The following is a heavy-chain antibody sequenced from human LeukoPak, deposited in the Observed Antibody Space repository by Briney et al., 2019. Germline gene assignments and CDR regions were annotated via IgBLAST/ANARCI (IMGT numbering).Heavy chain of an antibody. Sequence: ASVKVSCKASGYTFTGYYMHWVRQAPGQGLEWMGWINPNSGGTNYAQKFQGRVTMTRDTSMSTAYMELSRLRSDDTAVYYCASSFGGAKWELLLWPLPSDYWGQGTLVTVSS. CDR3: ASSFGGAKWELLLWPLPSDY. V-gene: IGHV1-2*02. CDR1: GYTFTGYY. D-gene: IGHD1-26*01. J-gene: IGHJ4*02. CDR2: INPNSGGT.